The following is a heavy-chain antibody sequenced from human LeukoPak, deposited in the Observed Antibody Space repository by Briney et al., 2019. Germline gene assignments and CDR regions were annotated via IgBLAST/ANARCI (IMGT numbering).Heavy chain of an antibody. CDR3: SRTTGDSAIIAAH. J-gene: IGHJ4*02. CDR2: TSYSGST. D-gene: IGHD3-16*01. Sequence: SETLSLTCTVSGGSISGSCCYWGWIRQTPGKDLEWIGSTSYSGSTHYNPSFKSRVTVSVDTSKNQFFLNLSSVTAADTAVYYCSRTTGDSAIIAAHWGQGTLVTVSS. V-gene: IGHV4-39*01. CDR1: GGSISGSCCY.